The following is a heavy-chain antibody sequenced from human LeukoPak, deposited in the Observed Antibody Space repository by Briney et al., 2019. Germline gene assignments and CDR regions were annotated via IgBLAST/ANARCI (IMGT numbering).Heavy chain of an antibody. CDR1: GFTFSSYA. J-gene: IGHJ4*02. CDR2: ISGSGGST. CDR3: AKLFVVVPAAPVPYFDY. D-gene: IGHD2-2*01. V-gene: IGHV3-23*01. Sequence: PGGSLRLSCAASGFTFSSYAMSWVRQAPGKGLEWVSAISGSGGSTYYADSVKGRFTISRDNSKNTLYLQMNSLRAEDTAVYYCAKLFVVVPAAPVPYFDYWGQGTVVTVSS.